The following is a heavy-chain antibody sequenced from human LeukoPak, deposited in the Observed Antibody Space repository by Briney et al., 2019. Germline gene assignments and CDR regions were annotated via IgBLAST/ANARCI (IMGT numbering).Heavy chain of an antibody. CDR2: ISAYNGNT. V-gene: IGHV1-18*01. J-gene: IGHJ4*02. Sequence: ASVKVSCKASGYTFTSYGISWVRQAPGQGLEWMGWISAYNGNTNYAQKLQGRVTMTTDTSTSTAYMELRSLRSDDPAVYYCARDSEKVLLWFGELSPPDYWGQGTLVTVSS. CDR3: ARDSEKVLLWFGELSPPDY. D-gene: IGHD3-10*01. CDR1: GYTFTSYG.